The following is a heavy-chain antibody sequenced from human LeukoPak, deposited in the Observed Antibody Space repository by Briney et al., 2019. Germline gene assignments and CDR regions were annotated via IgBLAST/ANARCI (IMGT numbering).Heavy chain of an antibody. CDR2: ISSDGSNK. D-gene: IGHD1-26*01. Sequence: GGSLRLSCAASGFTFSSYSMNWVRQAPGKGLEWVAVISSDGSNKVYADSVKGRVTISRDNSKSMLYLQMNNLRAEDTAVYYCARDGGIVGATFFDYWGQGTLVTVSS. V-gene: IGHV3-30*03. J-gene: IGHJ4*02. CDR1: GFTFSSYS. CDR3: ARDGGIVGATFFDY.